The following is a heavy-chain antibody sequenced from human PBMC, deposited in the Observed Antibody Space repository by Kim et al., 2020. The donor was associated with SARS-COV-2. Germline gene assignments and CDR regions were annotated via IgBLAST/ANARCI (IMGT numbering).Heavy chain of an antibody. J-gene: IGHJ4*02. V-gene: IGHV3-23*01. CDR2: ST. Sequence: STYYADSVKGRFTISRDNSKNTLYLQMNSLRAEDTAVYYCAKESGSYFDYWGQGNLVTVSS. D-gene: IGHD1-26*01. CDR3: AKESGSYFDY.